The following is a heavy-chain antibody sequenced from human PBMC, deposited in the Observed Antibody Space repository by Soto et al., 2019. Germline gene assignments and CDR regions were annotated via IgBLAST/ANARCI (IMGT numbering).Heavy chain of an antibody. V-gene: IGHV1-69*02. CDR3: ARGWYYGSGSYYHDFWYNYMDV. CDR2: IIPILGIA. J-gene: IGHJ6*03. CDR1: GGTFSSYT. D-gene: IGHD3-10*01. Sequence: SVKVSCKASGGTFSSYTISWVRQAPGQGLEWMGRIIPILGIANYAQKFQGRVTITADTSTSTAYMELSRLGSEDTAVYYCARGWYYGSGSYYHDFWYNYMDVGGKGATVTVSS.